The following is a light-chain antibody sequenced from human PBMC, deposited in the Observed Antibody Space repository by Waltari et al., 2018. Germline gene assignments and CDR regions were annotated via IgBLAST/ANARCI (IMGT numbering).Light chain of an antibody. CDR2: EVR. CDR1: SRDVGAYDY. V-gene: IGLV2-8*01. CDR3: SSYGGSDSYV. J-gene: IGLJ1*01. Sequence: QSALTQPPSASGSPGPSVTISCTGTSRDVGAYDYVSWYQQYPGNAPRLLLYEVRKRPSGVPDRFSGSKSGNTASLTVSGLQAEDEADYYCSSYGGSDSYVFGSGTKVTV.